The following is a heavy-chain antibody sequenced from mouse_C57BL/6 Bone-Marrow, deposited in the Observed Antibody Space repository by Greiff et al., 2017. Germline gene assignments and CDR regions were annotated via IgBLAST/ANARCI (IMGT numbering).Heavy chain of an antibody. CDR3: ALYYDYGADY. CDR1: GYTFTSYW. CDR2: IDPSDSYT. J-gene: IGHJ2*01. V-gene: IGHV1-59*01. D-gene: IGHD2-4*01. Sequence: QVQLQQPGAELVRPGTSVKLSCKASGYTFTSYWMHWVKQRPGQGLEWIGVIDPSDSYTNYNQKFKGQATLTVDTSSNTAYMQLSSLTSEDSAVYYFALYYDYGADYWGQGTTLTVSS.